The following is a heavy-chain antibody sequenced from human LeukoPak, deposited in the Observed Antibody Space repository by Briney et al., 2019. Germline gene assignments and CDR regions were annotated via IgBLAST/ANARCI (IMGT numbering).Heavy chain of an antibody. J-gene: IGHJ4*02. Sequence: GGSLRLSCATSGFTFSSYAMSWVRHAPGKGLERVSGIGASGGSTYYADSVKGRFTISRDNSKNTLYLQMNSLRTQDTAVYYCAKAEGYDILTGLDYWGQGTLVTVSS. D-gene: IGHD3-9*01. V-gene: IGHV3-23*01. CDR3: AKAEGYDILTGLDY. CDR2: IGASGGST. CDR1: GFTFSSYA.